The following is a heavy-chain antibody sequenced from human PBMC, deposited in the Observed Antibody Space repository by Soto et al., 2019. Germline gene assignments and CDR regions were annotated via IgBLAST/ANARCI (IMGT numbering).Heavy chain of an antibody. CDR3: ARFYRYYYGMDV. Sequence: PGESLKISCKGSGYSLTSYWISWVRQMPGKGLEWMGRIDPSDSYTNYSPSFQGHVTISADKSISTAYLQWSSLKASDTAMYYCARFYRYYYGMDVWGQGTTVTVSS. D-gene: IGHD3-16*02. J-gene: IGHJ6*02. CDR2: IDPSDSYT. CDR1: GYSLTSYW. V-gene: IGHV5-10-1*01.